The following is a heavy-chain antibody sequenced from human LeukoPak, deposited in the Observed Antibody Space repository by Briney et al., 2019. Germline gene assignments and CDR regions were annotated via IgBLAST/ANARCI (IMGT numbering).Heavy chain of an antibody. CDR3: ARVYYYDSSGYDY. CDR2: IDYSGST. CDR1: GGSISSNTYY. D-gene: IGHD3-22*01. Sequence: SETLSLTCTVSGGSISSNTYYWGWIRQPPGKGLEWIGNIDYSGSTYYNPSLKSRFTISVDTSKNQFSLKLSSATAADTAVYYCARVYYYDSSGYDYWGQGTLVTVSS. J-gene: IGHJ4*02. V-gene: IGHV4-39*01.